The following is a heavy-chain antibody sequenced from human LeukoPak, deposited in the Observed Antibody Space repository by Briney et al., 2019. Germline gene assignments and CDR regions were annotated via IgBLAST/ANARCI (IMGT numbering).Heavy chain of an antibody. Sequence: SETLSLTCSVSGVSMNSYYWSWIRQPPGKELEWLAYIFYTGGTNYNPSLKSRVTISVDTSKNQFSLTLNSVTAADTAVYYCARGDFWSDSQPFDYWGQGILVTVSS. J-gene: IGHJ4*02. CDR1: GVSMNSYY. V-gene: IGHV4-59*01. D-gene: IGHD3-3*01. CDR2: IFYTGGT. CDR3: ARGDFWSDSQPFDY.